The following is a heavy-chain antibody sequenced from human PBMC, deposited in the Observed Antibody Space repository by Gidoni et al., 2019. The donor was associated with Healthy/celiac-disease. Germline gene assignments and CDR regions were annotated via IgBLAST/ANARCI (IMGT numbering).Heavy chain of an antibody. Sequence: QVQLVQSGAEVKKPGASVKVSCKASGYTFTGYYIHWVRQAPGQGLEWMGWINPNRGVTNYAQKCQGRVTMPRDTSISTAYMELSRLRSDDTAVYYCARDRGSGRNWFDPWGQGTLVTVSS. J-gene: IGHJ5*02. V-gene: IGHV1-2*02. CDR1: GYTFTGYY. D-gene: IGHD3-10*01. CDR2: INPNRGVT. CDR3: ARDRGSGRNWFDP.